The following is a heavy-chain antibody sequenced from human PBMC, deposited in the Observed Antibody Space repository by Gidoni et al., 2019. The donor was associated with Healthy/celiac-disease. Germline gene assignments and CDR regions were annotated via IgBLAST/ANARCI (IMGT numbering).Heavy chain of an antibody. Sequence: QVQLQESGPGLVEPSETLSLTCAVSGYSISSGYYWGWIRQPPGKGLEWIGSIYHSGSTYYNPSLKSRVTISVDTSKNQFSLKLSSVTAADTAVYYCARSPISSSWYFDLWGRGTLVTVSS. CDR1: GYSISSGYY. D-gene: IGHD6-13*01. CDR2: IYHSGST. J-gene: IGHJ2*01. CDR3: ARSPISSSWYFDL. V-gene: IGHV4-38-2*01.